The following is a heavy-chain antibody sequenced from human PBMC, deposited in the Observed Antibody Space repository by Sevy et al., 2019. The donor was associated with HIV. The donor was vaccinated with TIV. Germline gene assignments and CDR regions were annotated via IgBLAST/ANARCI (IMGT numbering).Heavy chain of an antibody. Sequence: SETLSLTCTVSGGSISSYYWSWIRQPPGKGLEWIGYIYYSGSTNYNPSLKSRVTISVDTSKNQFSLKLSSVTAADTAVYYCARAIGGDSSGWYYDGMDVSGQGTSVTVSS. J-gene: IGHJ6*02. CDR3: ARAIGGDSSGWYYDGMDV. V-gene: IGHV4-59*01. CDR2: IYYSGST. CDR1: GGSISSYY. D-gene: IGHD6-19*01.